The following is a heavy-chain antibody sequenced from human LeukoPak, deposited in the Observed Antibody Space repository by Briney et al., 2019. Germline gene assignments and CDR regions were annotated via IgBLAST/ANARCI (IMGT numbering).Heavy chain of an antibody. CDR1: GYTFTSYG. D-gene: IGHD2-21*01. CDR3: ARDPWRNSQYYYGMDV. Sequence: GASVKVSCKASGYTFTSYGISWVRQAPGQGLEWTGWISAYNGNTNYAQKLQGRVTMTTDTSTSTAYMELRSLRSDDTAVYYCARDPWRNSQYYYGMDVWGQGTTVTVSS. V-gene: IGHV1-18*01. J-gene: IGHJ6*02. CDR2: ISAYNGNT.